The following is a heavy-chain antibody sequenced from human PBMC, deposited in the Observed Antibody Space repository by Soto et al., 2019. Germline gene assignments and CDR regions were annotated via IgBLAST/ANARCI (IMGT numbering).Heavy chain of an antibody. CDR1: GFTFSSYG. D-gene: IGHD3-9*01. J-gene: IGHJ4*02. CDR2: IWYDGSNK. V-gene: IGHV3-33*01. Sequence: GGSLRLSCAASGFTFSSYGMHWVRQAPGKGLEWVAVIWYDGSNKYYADSVKGRFTISRDNSKNTLYLQMNSLRAEDTAVYYCARDPRNYDILTGYYSGDFGYWGQGTLVTVSS. CDR3: ARDPRNYDILTGYYSGDFGY.